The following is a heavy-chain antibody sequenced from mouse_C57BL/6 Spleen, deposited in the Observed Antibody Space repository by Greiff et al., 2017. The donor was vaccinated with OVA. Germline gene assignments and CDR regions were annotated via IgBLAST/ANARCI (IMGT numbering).Heavy chain of an antibody. CDR3: ARGDYYGKWYFDV. D-gene: IGHD1-1*01. V-gene: IGHV5-16*01. CDR2: INYDGSST. Sequence: EVQLVESEGGLVQPGRSMKLSCTASGFTFSDYYMAWVRQVPEKGLEWVANINYDGSSTYYLDSLKSRFIISRDTAKNILYLQMSSLKSEDTATDYWARGDYYGKWYFDVWGTGTTVTVSS. CDR1: GFTFSDYY. J-gene: IGHJ1*03.